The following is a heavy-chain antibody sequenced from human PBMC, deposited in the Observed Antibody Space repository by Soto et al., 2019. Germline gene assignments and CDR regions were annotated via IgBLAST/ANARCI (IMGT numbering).Heavy chain of an antibody. V-gene: IGHV4-31*03. Sequence: QVQLQESGPGLVKPSQTLSLTCTVSGGSISSGGYYWSWIRQHPGKGLEWIGYIYYSGSTYYNPSLKSRVTISVDTSKNQSSLKLSSVTAADTAVYYCARGYSSGWYSSDYYYYGMDVWGQGTTVTVSS. CDR2: IYYSGST. CDR1: GGSISSGGYY. J-gene: IGHJ6*02. D-gene: IGHD6-19*01. CDR3: ARGYSSGWYSSDYYYYGMDV.